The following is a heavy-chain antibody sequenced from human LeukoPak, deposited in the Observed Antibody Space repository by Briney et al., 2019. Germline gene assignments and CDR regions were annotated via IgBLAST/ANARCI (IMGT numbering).Heavy chain of an antibody. Sequence: GESLKISCKASGYIFTSYWIGWMRQVPGKGLEWMGIIYPGDSDTRYSPSFQGQVTISVDKSISTAYLQWSSLKASDTAMYYCARGLTYGSGSNFDYWGQGSLVTVSS. V-gene: IGHV5-51*01. CDR3: ARGLTYGSGSNFDY. D-gene: IGHD3-10*01. CDR1: GYIFTSYW. CDR2: IYPGDSDT. J-gene: IGHJ4*02.